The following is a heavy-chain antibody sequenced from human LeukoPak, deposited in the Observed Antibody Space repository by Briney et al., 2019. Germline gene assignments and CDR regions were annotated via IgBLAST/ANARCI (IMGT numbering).Heavy chain of an antibody. D-gene: IGHD3-16*01. CDR1: GFPFSCYA. J-gene: IGHJ4*02. Sequence: GGPLTLSCAPSGFPFSCYALRWVRQAPGKGLEWVSAISGSGGSTYYASSVKGRFTISRDNSKSTRSLQVNRLRAEDTALYYCARSGAVRFDYWGQGTLVTVSS. CDR3: ARSGAVRFDY. V-gene: IGHV3-23*01. CDR2: ISGSGGST.